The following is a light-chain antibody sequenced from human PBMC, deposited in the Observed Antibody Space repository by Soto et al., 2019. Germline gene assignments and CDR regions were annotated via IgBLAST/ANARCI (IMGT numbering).Light chain of an antibody. CDR2: EVS. J-gene: IGLJ2*01. CDR1: SSDVGGYNY. CDR3: SSFAGSNPVV. Sequence: QSALTQPPSASGSPGQSVTISCTGTSSDVGGYNYVSWYQQHPGKAPKLMIYEVSKRPSGVPDRFSGSKSGNTASLTVSGLQAEDEAEYYCSSFAGSNPVVFGGGTQLTVL. V-gene: IGLV2-8*01.